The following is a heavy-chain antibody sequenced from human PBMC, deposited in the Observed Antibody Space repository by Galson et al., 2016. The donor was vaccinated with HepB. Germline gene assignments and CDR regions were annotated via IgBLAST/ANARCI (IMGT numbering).Heavy chain of an antibody. D-gene: IGHD2-2*01. J-gene: IGHJ4*02. CDR1: GDSITSSTYY. CDR3: AMSIPYIVVEPAALFGFDY. CDR2: IYDSGTT. V-gene: IGHV4-39*01. Sequence: SETLSLTCSVSGDSITSSTYYWGWIRQPPGKGLEWIGSIYDSGTTYYNPSLKSRVTISVDTSKNQFSLKLTSVTAADTAVYYCAMSIPYIVVEPAALFGFDYWGQGTLVTVSS.